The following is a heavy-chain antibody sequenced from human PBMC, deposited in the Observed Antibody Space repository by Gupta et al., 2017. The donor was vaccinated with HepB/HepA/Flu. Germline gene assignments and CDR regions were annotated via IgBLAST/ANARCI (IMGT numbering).Heavy chain of an antibody. CDR1: GGSISSSNW. D-gene: IGHD6-19*01. V-gene: IGHV4-4*02. CDR3: ARDRAVAGTALDY. Sequence: QVHLQESGPGLVKPSGTLSLTCAVSGGSISSSNWWSWVRQPPGKGLEWIGEIYHSGSTNYNPSLKSRVTISVDKSKTQFSLELSSVTAADTAVYYCARDRAVAGTALDYWGQGTLVTVSS. CDR2: IYHSGST. J-gene: IGHJ4*02.